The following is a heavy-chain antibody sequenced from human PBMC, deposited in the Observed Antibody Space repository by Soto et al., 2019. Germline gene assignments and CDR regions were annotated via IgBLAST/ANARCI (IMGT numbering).Heavy chain of an antibody. CDR2: IYSGGST. D-gene: IGHD3-3*01. CDR3: ARGRFGVVRYWYFDL. CDR1: GFTVSSNY. Sequence: EVQLVESGGGLIQPGGSLRLSCAASGFTVSSNYMSWVRQAPGKGLEWVSVIYSGGSTYYADSVKGRFTISRDNSKNTLYLQMNSLRAEDTAVYYCARGRFGVVRYWYFDLWGRGTLVTVSS. V-gene: IGHV3-53*01. J-gene: IGHJ2*01.